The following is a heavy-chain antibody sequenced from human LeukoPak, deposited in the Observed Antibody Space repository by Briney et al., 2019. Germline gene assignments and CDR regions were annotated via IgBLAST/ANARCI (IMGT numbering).Heavy chain of an antibody. J-gene: IGHJ5*02. V-gene: IGHV4-61*10. CDR1: GYSIGSADYY. CDR2: IYYSGST. CDR3: ARDKGDYGDYYWFDP. Sequence: SETLSLTCSVSGYSIGSADYYWSWIRQPAGKGLEWIGYIYYSGSTNYNPSLKSRVTISVDTSKNQFSLKLRSVTAADTAVYYCARDKGDYGDYYWFDPWGQGTLVTVSS. D-gene: IGHD4-17*01.